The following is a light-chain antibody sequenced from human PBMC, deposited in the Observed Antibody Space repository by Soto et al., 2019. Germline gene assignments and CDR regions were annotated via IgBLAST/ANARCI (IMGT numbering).Light chain of an antibody. CDR3: QQYDNVPWT. CDR1: QDISNY. CDR2: DAS. J-gene: IGKJ1*01. Sequence: DIPMTQSPSSLSASVGDRVTITCQASQDISNYLNWYQQKPGKAPKLLIYDASNLETGVPSRFSGSGYGTDFTFTISSLHPEDIATYYCQQYDNVPWTFGQGTKVEIK. V-gene: IGKV1-33*01.